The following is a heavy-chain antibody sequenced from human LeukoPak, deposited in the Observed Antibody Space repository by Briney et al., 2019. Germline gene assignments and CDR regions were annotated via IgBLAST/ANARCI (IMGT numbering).Heavy chain of an antibody. Sequence: PSETLSLTCAVYGGSFSGYYWSWIRQPPGKGLEWIGEINHSGSTNYNPSLKSRVTISVDTSKNQFSLKLSSVTAADTAVYYCARGVIVLMVYATYLDYWGQGTLVTVSS. CDR3: ARGVIVLMVYATYLDY. V-gene: IGHV4-34*01. D-gene: IGHD2-8*01. J-gene: IGHJ4*02. CDR2: INHSGST. CDR1: GGSFSGYY.